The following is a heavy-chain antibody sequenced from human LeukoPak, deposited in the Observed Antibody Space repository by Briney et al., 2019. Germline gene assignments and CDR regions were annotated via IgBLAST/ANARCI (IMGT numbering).Heavy chain of an antibody. J-gene: IGHJ4*02. D-gene: IGHD3-10*01. CDR1: GFSFSTYE. Sequence: GGSLRLSCAASGFSFSTYEMNWVRQAPGKGLEWVSAISGSGGSTYYADSVKGRFTISRDNSKNTLYLQMNSLRAEDTAVYYCAKAASWGFGEFDYWGQGTLVTVSS. V-gene: IGHV3-23*01. CDR2: ISGSGGST. CDR3: AKAASWGFGEFDY.